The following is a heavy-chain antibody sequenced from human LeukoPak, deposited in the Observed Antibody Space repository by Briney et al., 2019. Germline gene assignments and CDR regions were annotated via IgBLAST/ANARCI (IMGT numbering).Heavy chain of an antibody. V-gene: IGHV5-10-1*01. CDR1: GYSFTSYW. CDR2: IDPSDSYT. J-gene: IGHJ3*02. CDR3: VRRYYYSGADAFDI. Sequence: EESLRISCKGSGYSFTSYWISWVRQMPGKGLEWMGRIDPSDSYTNYSPSFQGHVTISADKSISTAYLQWHSLKASDTAMYYCVRRYYYSGADAFDIWGQGTMVTVSS. D-gene: IGHD3-10*01.